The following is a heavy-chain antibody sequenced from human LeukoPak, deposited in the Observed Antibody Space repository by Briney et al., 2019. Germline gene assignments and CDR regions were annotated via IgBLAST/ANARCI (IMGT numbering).Heavy chain of an antibody. D-gene: IGHD4-17*01. CDR1: GGSISSGYYY. CDR3: ASKYGDYAFDT. J-gene: IGHJ3*02. V-gene: IGHV4-30-4*01. Sequence: SQTLSLTCTVSGGSISSGYYYWSWIRQPPGKGLEWIGYIYYSGSTYYNPSLKSRVTTSVDTSKNQFSLKLSSVTAADTAVYYCASKYGDYAFDTWGQGTMVTVSS. CDR2: IYYSGST.